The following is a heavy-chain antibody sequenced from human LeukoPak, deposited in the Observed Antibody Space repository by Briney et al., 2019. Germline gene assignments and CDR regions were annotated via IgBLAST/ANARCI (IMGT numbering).Heavy chain of an antibody. CDR2: IKTDGSYT. CDR1: GFTFSSHW. V-gene: IGHV3-74*01. D-gene: IGHD3-9*01. CDR3: AADWSGAFDI. J-gene: IGHJ3*02. Sequence: GGSLRLSCAASGFTFSSHWMHWVRQAPGKGLVWVSRIKTDGSYTDYADFVKGRFTTSRDNAKNTLYLQMNSLRAEDTAVYYCAADWSGAFDIWGQGTMVTVSS.